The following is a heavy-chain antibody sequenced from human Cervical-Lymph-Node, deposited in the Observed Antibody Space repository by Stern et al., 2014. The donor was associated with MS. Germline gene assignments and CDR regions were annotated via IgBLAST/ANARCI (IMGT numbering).Heavy chain of an antibody. CDR2: IIPMYDIA. D-gene: IGHD2-21*01. Sequence: QLLESGAEVRKPGSSVRVSCKTSGGTFSSYTISWVRQVPGQGLEWMGRIIPMYDIANYAQKFQGRVTITADKSTSTAYMELSSLRSEDTAVYYCARVPLVVLVPTRGDAFDIWGQGTMVTVSS. V-gene: IGHV1-69*09. J-gene: IGHJ3*02. CDR3: ARVPLVVLVPTRGDAFDI. CDR1: GGTFSSYT.